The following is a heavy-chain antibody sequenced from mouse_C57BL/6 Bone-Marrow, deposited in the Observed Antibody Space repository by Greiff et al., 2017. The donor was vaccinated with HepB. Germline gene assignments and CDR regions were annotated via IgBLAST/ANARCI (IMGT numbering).Heavy chain of an antibody. CDR3: ANYYGYAMDY. CDR1: GYTFTDYY. D-gene: IGHD1-1*01. V-gene: IGHV1-76*01. CDR2: IYPGSGNT. J-gene: IGHJ4*01. Sequence: VQVVESGAELVRPGASVKLSCKASGYTFTDYYINWVKQRPGQGLEWIARIYPGSGNTYYNEKFKGKATLTAEKSSSTAYMQLSSLTSEDSAVYFCANYYGYAMDYWGQGTSVTVSS.